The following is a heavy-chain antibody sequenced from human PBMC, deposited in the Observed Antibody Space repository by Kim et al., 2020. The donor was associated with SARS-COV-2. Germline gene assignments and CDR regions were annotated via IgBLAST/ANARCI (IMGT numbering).Heavy chain of an antibody. CDR3: ARGRGYGSGSYQTPWPHDY. J-gene: IGHJ4*02. Sequence: ASVKVSCKASGYTFTSYDIKWVRQATGQGLEWMGWMNPNSGNTGYAQKFQCRVTMTRNTSISTAYMELSSLRSEDTAVYYCARGRGYGSGSYQTPWPHDYWGQGTLVTVSS. CDR2: MNPNSGNT. CDR1: GYTFTSYD. V-gene: IGHV1-8*01. D-gene: IGHD3-10*01.